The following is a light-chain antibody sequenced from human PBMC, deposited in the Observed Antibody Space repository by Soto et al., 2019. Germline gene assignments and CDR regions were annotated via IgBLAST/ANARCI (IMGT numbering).Light chain of an antibody. CDR1: QSVHNF. CDR3: QQYNNWPRT. J-gene: IGKJ1*01. V-gene: IGKV3-15*01. Sequence: EIVLTQSPATLSLSPGERAALSCKASQSVHNFLAWYQQKPGQAPRLLIHGATTRATGIPARFSGSGSGTEFTLTISSLQSEDFAVYYCQQYNNWPRTFGQGTKVDIK. CDR2: GAT.